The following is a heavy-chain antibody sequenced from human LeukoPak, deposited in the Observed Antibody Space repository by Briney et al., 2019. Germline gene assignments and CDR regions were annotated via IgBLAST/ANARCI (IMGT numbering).Heavy chain of an antibody. D-gene: IGHD6-6*01. CDR2: ISGSGATT. V-gene: IGHV3-23*01. Sequence: GGSLRLSCAASGFTFSSYAMTWVRQAPGKGPEWVSVISGSGATTYYVDSVKGRFTISRDNSKNTLYLQMNSLRAEDTAEYYCAKVGREYSSPDEYFQHWGQGTLVTVSS. CDR3: AKVGREYSSPDEYFQH. CDR1: GFTFSSYA. J-gene: IGHJ1*01.